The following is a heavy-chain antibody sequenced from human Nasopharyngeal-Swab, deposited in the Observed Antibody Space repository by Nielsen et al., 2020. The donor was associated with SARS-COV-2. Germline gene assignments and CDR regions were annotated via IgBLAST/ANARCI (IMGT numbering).Heavy chain of an antibody. J-gene: IGHJ3*02. V-gene: IGHV4-31*02. D-gene: IGHD3-22*01. CDR3: ARASITMIVVVDAFDI. CDR2: IYYSGSN. Sequence: WIRKPPGKGLEWIGYIYYSGSNYYNPSLKSRVTISVDTSKNQFSLKLSSVTAADTAVYYCARASITMIVVVDAFDIWGQGTMVTVSS.